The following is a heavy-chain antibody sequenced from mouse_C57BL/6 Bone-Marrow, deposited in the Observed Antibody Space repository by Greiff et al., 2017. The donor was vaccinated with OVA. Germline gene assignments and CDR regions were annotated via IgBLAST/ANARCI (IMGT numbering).Heavy chain of an antibody. Sequence: VQLQQSGAELMKPGASVKLSCKATGYTFTGYWIEWVKQRPGHGLEWIGEILPGSGSTTYNEKFKGKATFTADTSSNTAYMQLSSLTTEDSAIYYCARSVYGYDSETAWFAYWGQGTLVTVSA. CDR2: ILPGSGST. J-gene: IGHJ3*01. V-gene: IGHV1-9*01. CDR3: ARSVYGYDSETAWFAY. D-gene: IGHD2-2*01. CDR1: GYTFTGYW.